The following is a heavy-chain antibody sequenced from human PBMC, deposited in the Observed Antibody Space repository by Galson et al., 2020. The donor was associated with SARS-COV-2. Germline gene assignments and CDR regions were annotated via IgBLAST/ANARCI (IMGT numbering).Heavy chain of an antibody. CDR3: ARDRISAPDDFDY. J-gene: IGHJ4*02. D-gene: IGHD6-13*01. CDR2: VNPNTGDI. Sequence: ASVKVSCQASGFSFTDYYIHWVRQAPGEGLEWMGWVNPNTGDIKYKEKFQGRVSMTRDTSISTAYMDLSRLTSDDTAVYYCARDRISAPDDFDYWGQGTLVTVSS. V-gene: IGHV1-2*02. CDR1: GFSFTDYY.